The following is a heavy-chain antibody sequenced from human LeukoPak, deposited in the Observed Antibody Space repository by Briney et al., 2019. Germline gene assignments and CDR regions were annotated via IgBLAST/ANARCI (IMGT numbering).Heavy chain of an antibody. D-gene: IGHD6-19*01. V-gene: IGHV4-38-2*01. Sequence: SETLSLTCAVSGYSISSGYYWGWIRQPPGKGLEWIGSIYHSGSTYYNPSLKSRVTISVDTSKNQFSLKLSSVTAADTAVYYCASRSGWSHFDYWGQGTLVTVSS. J-gene: IGHJ4*02. CDR3: ASRSGWSHFDY. CDR1: GYSISSGYY. CDR2: IYHSGST.